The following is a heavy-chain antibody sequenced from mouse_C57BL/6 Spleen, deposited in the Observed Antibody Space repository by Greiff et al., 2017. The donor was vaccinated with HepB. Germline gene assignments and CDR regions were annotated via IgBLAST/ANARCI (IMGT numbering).Heavy chain of an antibody. D-gene: IGHD2-5*01. CDR2: ISSGSSTI. CDR3: ARDYYSNYGKFAY. Sequence: EVKLVESGGGLVKPGGSLKLSCAASGFTFSDYGMHWVRQAPEKGLEWVAYISSGSSTIYYADTVKGRFTISRDNAKNTLFLQMTSLRSEDTAMYYCARDYYSNYGKFAYWGQGTLVTVSA. J-gene: IGHJ3*01. CDR1: GFTFSDYG. V-gene: IGHV5-17*01.